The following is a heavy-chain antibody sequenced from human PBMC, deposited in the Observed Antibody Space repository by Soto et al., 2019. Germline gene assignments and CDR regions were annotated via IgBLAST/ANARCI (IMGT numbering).Heavy chain of an antibody. CDR2: IYPGDSDT. D-gene: IGHD3-22*01. CDR3: ARQTGVGPYYYDSSGFEYFDY. V-gene: IGHV5-51*01. Sequence: GESLKISCKGSGYSFTSYWIGLVRQMPGKGLEWMGIIYPGDSDTRYSPSFQGQVTISADKSISTAYLQWSSLKASDTAMYYCARQTGVGPYYYDSSGFEYFDYWGQGTLVTVSS. J-gene: IGHJ4*02. CDR1: GYSFTSYW.